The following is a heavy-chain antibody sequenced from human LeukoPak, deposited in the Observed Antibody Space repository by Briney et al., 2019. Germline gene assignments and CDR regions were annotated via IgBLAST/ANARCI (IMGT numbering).Heavy chain of an antibody. CDR1: GYTFTSNY. CDR3: AGDQEGFDY. Sequence: ASVKVSCKASGYTFTSNYIHWVRQAPGQGLEWMGMIYPRDGSTSYAQKFQGRVTVTRDTSTSTVHMELSGLRSEDTAVYYCAGDQEGFDYWGQGTLVTVSS. CDR2: IYPRDGST. J-gene: IGHJ4*02. V-gene: IGHV1-46*01.